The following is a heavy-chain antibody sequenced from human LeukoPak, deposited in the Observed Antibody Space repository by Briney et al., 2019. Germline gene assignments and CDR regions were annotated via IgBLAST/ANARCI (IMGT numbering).Heavy chain of an antibody. CDR3: ARVAYCTKGVCINFDL. D-gene: IGHD2-8*01. CDR1: GYTFTGYY. CDR2: INPNSGAT. J-gene: IGHJ4*02. V-gene: IGHV1-2*06. Sequence: ASVKVSCKASGYTFTGYYMHWVRQAPGQGLEWMGRINPNSGATKYAQKFRGRVTVTRDTSTSTAYMELSGLRADDAAVYYCARVAYCTKGVCINFDLWGQGTLVTVSS.